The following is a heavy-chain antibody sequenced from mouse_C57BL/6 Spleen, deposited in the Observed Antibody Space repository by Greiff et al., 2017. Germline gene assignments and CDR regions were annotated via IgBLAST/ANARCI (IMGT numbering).Heavy chain of an antibody. J-gene: IGHJ2*01. V-gene: IGHV1-55*01. CDR3: AITTVPLDY. CDR1: GYTFTSYW. Sequence: QVQLQQPGAELVKPGASVKMSCKASGYTFTSYWITWVKQRPGQGLAWIGDIYPGSGSTNYNEKFKSKATLTVDTSSSTAYMQLISLTSEDSAVYYYAITTVPLDYWGQGTTLTVSS. CDR2: IYPGSGST. D-gene: IGHD1-1*01.